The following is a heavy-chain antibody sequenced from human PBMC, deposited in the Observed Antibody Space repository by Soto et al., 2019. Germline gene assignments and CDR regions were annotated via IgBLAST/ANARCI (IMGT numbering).Heavy chain of an antibody. D-gene: IGHD3-3*01. CDR3: ARDSPYDFWSGYTNAFDI. CDR2: IYYSGST. V-gene: IGHV4-31*03. Sequence: SETLPLTCTVSGGSISSRGYYWSWIRQHPGKGLEWIGYIYYSGSTYYNPSLKSRVTISVDTSENQFSLKLSSVTAADTAVYYCARDSPYDFWSGYTNAFDIWGQGTMVTVSS. CDR1: GGSISSRGYY. J-gene: IGHJ3*02.